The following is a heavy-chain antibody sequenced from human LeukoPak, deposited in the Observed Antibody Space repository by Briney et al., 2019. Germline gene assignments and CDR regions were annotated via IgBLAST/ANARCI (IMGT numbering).Heavy chain of an antibody. Sequence: SETLSLTCTVSAGSINRFYWNWIRQSPGKGLEWIGYIHHSGSTKYNPSLQSRVTISVDTSKNQFSLKLSSVTAADTAVYYCARDLSYYDILTGYYHDAFDIWGQGTMVTVSS. CDR2: IHHSGST. CDR3: ARDLSYYDILTGYYHDAFDI. J-gene: IGHJ3*02. D-gene: IGHD3-9*01. V-gene: IGHV4-59*12. CDR1: AGSINRFY.